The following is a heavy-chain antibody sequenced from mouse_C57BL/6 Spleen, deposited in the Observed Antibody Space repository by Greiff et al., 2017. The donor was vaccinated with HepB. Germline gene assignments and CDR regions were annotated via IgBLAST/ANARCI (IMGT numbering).Heavy chain of an antibody. Sequence: VQLQESGPELVKPGASVKISCKASGYAFSSSWMNWVKQRPGKGLEWIGRIYPGDGDTNYNGKFKGKATLTADKSSSTAYMQLSSLTSEDSAVYFCARAYYSNVDYWGQGTTLTVSS. CDR3: ARAYYSNVDY. CDR1: GYAFSSSW. V-gene: IGHV1-82*01. D-gene: IGHD2-5*01. J-gene: IGHJ2*01. CDR2: IYPGDGDT.